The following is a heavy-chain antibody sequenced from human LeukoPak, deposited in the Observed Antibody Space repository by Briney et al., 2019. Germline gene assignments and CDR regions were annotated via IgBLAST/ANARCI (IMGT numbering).Heavy chain of an antibody. CDR1: GFTFSNTW. V-gene: IGHV3-7*01. CDR2: MKPNGNEK. D-gene: IGHD2-21*01. J-gene: IGHJ4*02. CDR3: ARDSDGFDY. Sequence: GGSLRLSCAASGFTFSNTWMSWVHQAPGKGLEWVTNMKPNGNEKYYVDSVKGRFTISRDNAKNSLYLQMNSLRVEDTAVYYCARDSDGFDYWGQGALVTVSS.